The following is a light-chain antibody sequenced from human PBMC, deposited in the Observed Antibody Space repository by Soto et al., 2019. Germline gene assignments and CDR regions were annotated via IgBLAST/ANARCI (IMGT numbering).Light chain of an antibody. V-gene: IGKV1D-16*01. CDR1: QDINSY. Sequence: DVQMTQSPSSLSASVGDRVTITCRASQDINSYLAWYQQKPGNAPKSLIYAASSLQTGVPSRFSGSESATYSTLTISNLPQEDSATYYCQQYNIYPLTFGGGTKVEIK. CDR3: QQYNIYPLT. J-gene: IGKJ4*01. CDR2: AAS.